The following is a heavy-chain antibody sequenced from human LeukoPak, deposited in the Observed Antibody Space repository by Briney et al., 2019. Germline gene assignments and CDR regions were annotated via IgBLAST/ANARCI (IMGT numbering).Heavy chain of an antibody. D-gene: IGHD3-10*01. J-gene: IGHJ4*02. V-gene: IGHV3-30*18. CDR3: AKEYDSGGYGAYFDY. CDR2: ISSDGGTK. Sequence: GGSLRLSCAASGFTVSNYGMQWVRQAPGKGLEWVAVISSDGGTKYYADSVKGRFTLSRDNSRNTLDLQMNSLGPEDTAVYYCAKEYDSGGYGAYFDYWGQGTLVTVSS. CDR1: GFTVSNYG.